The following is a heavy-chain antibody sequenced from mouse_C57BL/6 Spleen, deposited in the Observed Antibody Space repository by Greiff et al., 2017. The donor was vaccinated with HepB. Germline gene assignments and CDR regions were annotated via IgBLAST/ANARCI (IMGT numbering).Heavy chain of an antibody. CDR3: TRGYYGSRGFAY. CDR2: ISSGGDYI. CDR1: GFTFSSYA. J-gene: IGHJ3*01. D-gene: IGHD1-1*01. Sequence: EVHLVESGEGLVKPGGSLKLSCAASGFTFSSYAMSWVRQTPEKRLEWVAYISSGGDYIYYADTVKGRFTISRDNARNTLYLQMSSLKSEDTAMYYCTRGYYGSRGFAYWGQGTLVTVSA. V-gene: IGHV5-9-1*02.